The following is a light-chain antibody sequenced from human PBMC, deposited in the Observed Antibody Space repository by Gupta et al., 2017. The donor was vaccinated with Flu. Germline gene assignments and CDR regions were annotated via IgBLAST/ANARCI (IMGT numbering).Light chain of an antibody. J-gene: IGKJ1*01. CDR3: RQALQTPRT. Sequence: DIVMTQSPLSLPVTPGEPASISCRSSQSLLHSNGYNYLDWYLQKPGQSPQLLIYLGSNRACGVPDRFSGSGSGTDFTLKISRGEAEDVGVYYCRQALQTPRTFGQGTKVEIK. CDR2: LGS. V-gene: IGKV2-28*01. CDR1: QSLLHSNGYNY.